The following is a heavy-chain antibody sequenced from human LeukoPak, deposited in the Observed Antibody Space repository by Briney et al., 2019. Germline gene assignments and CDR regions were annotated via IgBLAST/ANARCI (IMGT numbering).Heavy chain of an antibody. CDR2: FYYSGST. J-gene: IGHJ5*02. CDR3: ARDNSMHERGWWFDP. CDR1: GGSITSSSYY. V-gene: IGHV4-39*02. D-gene: IGHD4-23*01. Sequence: PSETLSLTCTVSGGSITSSSYYWGWIRQPPGKGLQWIGSFYYSGSTYYNPSLKSRVTIYVDTSKNQFSLKLSSVTAADTAVYYCARDNSMHERGWWFDPWGQGTLVTVSS.